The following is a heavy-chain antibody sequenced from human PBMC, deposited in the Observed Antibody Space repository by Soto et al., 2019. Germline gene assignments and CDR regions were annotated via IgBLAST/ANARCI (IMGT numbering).Heavy chain of an antibody. CDR2: INPNSGGT. V-gene: IGHV1-2*04. CDR3: ARVTGYYYVDY. CDR1: GYTFTGYY. D-gene: IGHD3-9*01. Sequence: GASVKVSCKASGYTFTGYYIHWVRQAPGQGLEWMGWINPNSGGTNYAQKFQGWVTMTRDTSISTAYMELSRLRSDDTAVYYCARVTGYYYVDYWGQGTLVTVSS. J-gene: IGHJ4*02.